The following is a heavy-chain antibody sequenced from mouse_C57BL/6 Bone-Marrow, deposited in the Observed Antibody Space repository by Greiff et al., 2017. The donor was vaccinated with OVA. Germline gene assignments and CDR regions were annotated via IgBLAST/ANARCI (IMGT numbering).Heavy chain of an antibody. CDR2: ISGGGGNT. J-gene: IGHJ3*01. CDR1: GFTFSSYT. V-gene: IGHV5-9*01. CDR3: ASIYYDYDRAWFAY. D-gene: IGHD2-4*01. Sequence: EVQGVESGGGLVKPGGSLKLSCAASGFTFSSYTMSWVRQTPEKRLEWVATISGGGGNTYYPDSVKGRFTISRDNAKNTLYLQMSSLRSEDTALYYCASIYYDYDRAWFAYWGQGTLVTVSA.